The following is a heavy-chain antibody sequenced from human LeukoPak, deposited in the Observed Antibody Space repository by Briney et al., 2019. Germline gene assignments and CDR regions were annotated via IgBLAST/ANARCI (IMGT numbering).Heavy chain of an antibody. CDR2: ITPSGGT. D-gene: IGHD5-24*01. J-gene: IGHJ4*02. CDR3: ARDRYGDGFAHFDY. CDR1: GYTFTSYA. V-gene: IGHV1-2*02. Sequence: ASVKVSCKASGYTFTSYAMHWVRQAPGQGLEWMGWITPSGGTNYPQKFQGRVAITRDPSITTAYMDLSRLTSHDTAVYYCARDRYGDGFAHFDYWGQGALVTVSS.